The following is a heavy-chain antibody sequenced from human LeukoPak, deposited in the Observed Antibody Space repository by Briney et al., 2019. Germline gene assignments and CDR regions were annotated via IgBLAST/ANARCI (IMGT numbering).Heavy chain of an antibody. CDR3: ARDRWLGY. Sequence: SETMSLTCTVSGGSISSYFWSWVRQPPGKGLEWIGYIYYSGSTNYNPSLKSRVTISVDTSKNQFSLKLASVTTADTAVYYCARDRWLGYWGQGTLVTVSS. D-gene: IGHD5-12*01. V-gene: IGHV4-59*01. CDR2: IYYSGST. J-gene: IGHJ4*02. CDR1: GGSISSYF.